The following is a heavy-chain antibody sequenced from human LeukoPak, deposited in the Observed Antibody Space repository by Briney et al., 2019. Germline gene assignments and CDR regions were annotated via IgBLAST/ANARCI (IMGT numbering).Heavy chain of an antibody. CDR1: GFTFSSYA. D-gene: IGHD3-10*01. J-gene: IGHJ4*02. CDR2: ISTSGGST. CDR3: AKKGPPEFRAFDY. Sequence: GGSLRLSCAASGFTFSSYAMSWVRQAPGKGLEWVSAISTSGGSTYYAGSVRGRFTISRDNSKNTLYLQMNSLRAEDTAVYYCAKKGPPEFRAFDYWGQGTLVTVSS. V-gene: IGHV3-23*01.